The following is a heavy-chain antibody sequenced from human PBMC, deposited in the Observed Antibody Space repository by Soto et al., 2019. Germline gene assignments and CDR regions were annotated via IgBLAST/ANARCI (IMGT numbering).Heavy chain of an antibody. CDR2: ISYDESNE. Sequence: VQLVESGGGVVQPGRSLRLSCAASGFTFSYYGMHWVRQAPGKGLEWVAAISYDESNEYYADSVKGRFTIARDDSKSSLYLQMNSLRAEDTAVYYCAKVVYYGSGCANCDYWGGGALVTVSS. D-gene: IGHD3-10*01. J-gene: IGHJ4*02. CDR1: GFTFSYYG. V-gene: IGHV3-30*18. CDR3: AKVVYYGSGCANCDY.